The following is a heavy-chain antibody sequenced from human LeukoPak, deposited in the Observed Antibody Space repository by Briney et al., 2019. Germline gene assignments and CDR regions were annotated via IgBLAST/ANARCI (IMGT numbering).Heavy chain of an antibody. J-gene: IGHJ4*02. CDR3: ARAKYYYDSSGHPEDY. CDR2: INPNSGGT. Sequence: ASVKVSCKASGYTFTGYYMHWVRQASGQGLEWMGRINPNSGGTNYAQKFQGRVTMTRDTSISTAYMELSRLRSDDTAVYYCARAKYYYDSSGHPEDYWGQGTLVTVSS. V-gene: IGHV1-2*06. CDR1: GYTFTGYY. D-gene: IGHD3-22*01.